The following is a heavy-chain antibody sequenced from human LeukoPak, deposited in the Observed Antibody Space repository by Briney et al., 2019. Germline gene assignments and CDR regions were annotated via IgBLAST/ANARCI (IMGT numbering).Heavy chain of an antibody. J-gene: IGHJ3*02. Sequence: GGSLRLSCAASGFTVSGNFMSWVRQAPGKGLEWVSAISGSGGSTLYADSVKGRFTISRENGKNTLYLQMNSLRAEDTAVYYCAKMAYDSSAPIWGQGTMVTVSS. CDR2: ISGSGGST. CDR3: AKMAYDSSAPI. V-gene: IGHV3-23*01. D-gene: IGHD3-22*01. CDR1: GFTVSGNF.